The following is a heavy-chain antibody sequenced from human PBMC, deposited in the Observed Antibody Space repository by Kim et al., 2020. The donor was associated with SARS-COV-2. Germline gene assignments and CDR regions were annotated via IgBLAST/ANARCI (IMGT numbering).Heavy chain of an antibody. CDR1: GFTFSSYS. CDR3: ARDISRNLYYYYYYMDV. J-gene: IGHJ6*03. D-gene: IGHD1-1*01. Sequence: GGSLRLSCAASGFTFSSYSMNWVRQAPGKGLEWVSSISSSSSYIYYADSVKGRFTISRDNAKNSLYLQMNSLRAEDTGVYYCARDISRNLYYYYYYMDVWGKGTTVTVSS. CDR2: ISSSSSYI. V-gene: IGHV3-21*01.